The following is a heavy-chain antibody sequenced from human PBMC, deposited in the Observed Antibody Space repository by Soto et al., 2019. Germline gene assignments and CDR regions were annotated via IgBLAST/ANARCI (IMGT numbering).Heavy chain of an antibody. CDR3: ANSIAAATHYYYYGMDV. CDR2: ISYDGSNK. V-gene: IGHV3-30*18. D-gene: IGHD6-13*01. J-gene: IGHJ6*02. Sequence: QVQLVESGGGVVQPGRSLRLSCAASGFTFSSYGMHWVRQAPGKGLEWVAVISYDGSNKYYADSVKGRFTISRDNSKNTLYLQMNSLRAEDTAVYYCANSIAAATHYYYYGMDVWGQGTTVTVSS. CDR1: GFTFSSYG.